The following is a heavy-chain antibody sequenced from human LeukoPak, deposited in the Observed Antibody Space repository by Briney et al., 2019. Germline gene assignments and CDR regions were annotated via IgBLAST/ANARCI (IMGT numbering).Heavy chain of an antibody. CDR1: GYTFTDYY. Sequence: ASVKVSCKASGYTFTDYYMHWVRQAPGQGLGWMGWINPNSGGTNYAQNFQGRATMTRDTSIRTAYMELSSLRSDDTAVYYCARSMSGGLGFFQSWGQGTLVAVSS. V-gene: IGHV1-2*02. D-gene: IGHD2-15*01. CDR3: ARSMSGGLGFFQS. J-gene: IGHJ1*01. CDR2: INPNSGGT.